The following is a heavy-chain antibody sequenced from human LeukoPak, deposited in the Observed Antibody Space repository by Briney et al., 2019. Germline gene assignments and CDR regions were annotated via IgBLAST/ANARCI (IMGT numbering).Heavy chain of an antibody. CDR3: ARGYCSSTSCYAFWNY. V-gene: IGHV1-3*01. CDR2: INAGNGNT. CDR1: GYTFTSYA. D-gene: IGHD2-2*01. Sequence: ASVKVSCKASGYTFTSYAMHWVRQAPGQRLEWMGWINAGNGNTKYSQKLQGRVTMTTDTSTSTAYMELRSLRSDDTAVYYCARGYCSSTSCYAFWNYWGQGTLVTVSS. J-gene: IGHJ4*02.